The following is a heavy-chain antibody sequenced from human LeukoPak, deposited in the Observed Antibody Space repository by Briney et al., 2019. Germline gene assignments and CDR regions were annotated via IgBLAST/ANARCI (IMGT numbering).Heavy chain of an antibody. V-gene: IGHV3-23*01. CDR1: GFTFSSFA. Sequence: GGSLRLSCVGSGFTFSSFAMNWVRQAPGKGLEWVSVICYTGATTYDADSVKGRFTISRDNSRSTLYLQMNSLRAEDSALYYCAKDTSIGRYCTNGVCSPFDYWGQGTLVTVSS. J-gene: IGHJ4*02. CDR3: AKDTSIGRYCTNGVCSPFDY. D-gene: IGHD2-8*01. CDR2: ICYTGATT.